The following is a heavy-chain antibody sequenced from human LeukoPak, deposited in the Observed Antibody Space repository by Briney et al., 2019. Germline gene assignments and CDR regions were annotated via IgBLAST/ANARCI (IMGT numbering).Heavy chain of an antibody. D-gene: IGHD6-6*01. CDR2: ISGSGGST. J-gene: IGHJ4*02. V-gene: IGHV3-23*01. CDR3: ARGPSIAARPNYFDY. CDR1: GFTFSSYA. Sequence: GGSLRLSCAASGFTFSSYAMSWVRQAPGKGLEWVSAISGSGGSTYYADSVKGRFTISRDISKNTLYLQMNSLRAEDTAVYYCARGPSIAARPNYFDYWGQGTLVTVSS.